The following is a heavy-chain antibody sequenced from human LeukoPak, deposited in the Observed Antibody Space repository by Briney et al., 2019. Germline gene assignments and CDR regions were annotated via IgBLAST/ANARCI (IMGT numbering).Heavy chain of an antibody. CDR3: ASDCVIVGAPCYDY. V-gene: IGHV3-7*04. Sequence: PGGSLRLSCAASGFTFSNYWMSWVRQAPGKGLEWVANIRQDGSEKYSVDSVKGRFTISRDNAKNSLYLQMNSLRAEDTAVYYCASDCVIVGAPCYDYWGQGTLVTVSS. CDR1: GFTFSNYW. CDR2: IRQDGSEK. J-gene: IGHJ4*02. D-gene: IGHD1-26*01.